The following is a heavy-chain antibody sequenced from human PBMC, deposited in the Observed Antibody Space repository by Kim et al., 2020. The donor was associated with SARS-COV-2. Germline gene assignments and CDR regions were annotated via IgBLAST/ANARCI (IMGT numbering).Heavy chain of an antibody. Sequence: SETLSLTCAVSGGSISSSNWWSWVRQPPGKGLEWIGEIYHSGSTNYNPSLKSRVTISVDKSKNQFSLKLSSVTAADTAVYYCARDGLQQLGRYYFDYWGQGTLVTVSS. V-gene: IGHV4-4*02. D-gene: IGHD6-13*01. CDR2: IYHSGST. CDR1: GGSISSSNW. J-gene: IGHJ4*02. CDR3: ARDGLQQLGRYYFDY.